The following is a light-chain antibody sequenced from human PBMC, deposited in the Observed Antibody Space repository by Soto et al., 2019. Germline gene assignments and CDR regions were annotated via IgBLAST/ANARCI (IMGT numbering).Light chain of an antibody. J-gene: IGLJ1*01. CDR1: SSDVGSYNF. CDR2: EGS. Sequence: QSALTHPASVSGSPGQSITISCTGTSSDVGSYNFVSWYQQHPGKAPKLMIYEGSKRPSGVSNRFSGSKSGNTASLTISGLQAEDEADYYCCSYAGSSTWVFGTGTKLTVL. CDR3: CSYAGSSTWV. V-gene: IGLV2-23*01.